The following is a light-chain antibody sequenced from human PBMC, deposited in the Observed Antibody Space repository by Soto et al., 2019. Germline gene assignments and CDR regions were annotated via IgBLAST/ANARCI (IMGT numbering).Light chain of an antibody. CDR3: QQRSNWPPRYT. CDR2: DAS. CDR1: QSVSSY. V-gene: IGKV3-11*01. J-gene: IGKJ2*01. Sequence: EIVLTQSPATLSLPPGERDTLSCRASQSVSSYLAWYQQKPGQAPRLLIYDASNRATGNPARFSGSGSGTDFTLTISSLEPEDFAVYYCQQRSNWPPRYTFGQGTKLEIK.